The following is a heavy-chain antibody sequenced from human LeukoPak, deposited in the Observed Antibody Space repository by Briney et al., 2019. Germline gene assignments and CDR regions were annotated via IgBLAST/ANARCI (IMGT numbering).Heavy chain of an antibody. D-gene: IGHD2-15*01. CDR1: GFTFSSYA. J-gene: IGHJ4*02. CDR3: AKHVGVVAATSYYFDY. CDR2: ISGSGGST. V-gene: IGHV3-23*01. Sequence: GGSLRLSCAASGFTFSSYAMSWVRHAPGKGLEWVSAISGSGGSTYYADSVKGRFTISRDNSKNTLYLQMNSLRAEDTAVYYCAKHVGVVAATSYYFDYWGQGTLVTVSS.